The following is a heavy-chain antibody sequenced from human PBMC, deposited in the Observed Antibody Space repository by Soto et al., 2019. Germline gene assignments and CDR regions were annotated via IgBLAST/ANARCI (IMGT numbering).Heavy chain of an antibody. CDR1: GFTFSSYG. V-gene: IGHV3-30*03. CDR3: GSDVVVYDYYMDV. CDR2: ISYDGSNK. Sequence: QVQLVESGGGVVQPGRSLRLSCAASGFTFSSYGMHWVRQAPGKGLEWVAVISYDGSNKYYADSVKGRFTISRDNSKNTLYLQMNSLRAEDTAVYYCGSDVVVYDYYMDVWGKGTTVTVSS. J-gene: IGHJ6*03. D-gene: IGHD2-2*01.